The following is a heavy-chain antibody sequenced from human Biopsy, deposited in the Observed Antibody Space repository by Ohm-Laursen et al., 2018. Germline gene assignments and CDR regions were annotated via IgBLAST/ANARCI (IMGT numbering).Heavy chain of an antibody. CDR1: GFSFDNYV. V-gene: IGHV3-9*01. D-gene: IGHD6-13*01. Sequence: SLRLSRTASGFSFDNYVMHWVRQAPGKGLEWVSGISWNSDSIGYADSVKGRFTISRDNAKNSLYLQMNSLRSEDTALYYCAKDRYPSSWHYYYGMDVWGQGTTVTVSS. CDR3: AKDRYPSSWHYYYGMDV. J-gene: IGHJ6*02. CDR2: ISWNSDSI.